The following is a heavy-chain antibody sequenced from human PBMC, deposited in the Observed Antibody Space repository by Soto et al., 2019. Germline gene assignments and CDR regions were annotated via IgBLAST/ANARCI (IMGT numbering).Heavy chain of an antibody. CDR2: INSDGSST. Sequence: GGSLRLSCAASGFTFSSYWMHWVRQAPGKGLAWVSRINSDGSSTSYADSVKGRFTISRDNAKNTLYLQMNSLRAEDTAVYYCSRVFNTMILTSYGMDVWGQGTTVTVSS. D-gene: IGHD3-22*01. CDR3: SRVFNTMILTSYGMDV. CDR1: GFTFSSYW. V-gene: IGHV3-74*01. J-gene: IGHJ6*02.